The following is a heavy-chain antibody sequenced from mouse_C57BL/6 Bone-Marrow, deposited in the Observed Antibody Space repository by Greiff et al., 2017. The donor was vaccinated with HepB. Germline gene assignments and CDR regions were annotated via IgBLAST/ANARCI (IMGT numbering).Heavy chain of an antibody. CDR3: ARRGYGSSSWFAY. CDR2: IYPGDGDT. V-gene: IGHV1-82*01. CDR1: GYAFSSSW. Sequence: VQRVESGPELVKPGASVKISCKASGYAFSSSWMNWVKQRPGKGLEWIGRIYPGDGDTNYNGKFKGKATLTADKSSSTAYMQLSSLTSEDSAVYFCARRGYGSSSWFAYWGQGTLVTVSA. J-gene: IGHJ3*01. D-gene: IGHD1-1*01.